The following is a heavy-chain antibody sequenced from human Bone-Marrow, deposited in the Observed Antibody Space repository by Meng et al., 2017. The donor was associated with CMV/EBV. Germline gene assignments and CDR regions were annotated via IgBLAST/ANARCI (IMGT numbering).Heavy chain of an antibody. CDR3: ARDQGAVYYDSSGYYRGLGAFDI. CDR1: GSTFSDYY. Sequence: GESLKISCAASGSTFSDYYMNWVRQAPGKGLEWVSSISSSSTIYYADSVKGRFTISRDNAKNSLYLQMNSLRAEDTAVYYCARDQGAVYYDSSGYYRGLGAFDIWGQGTMVTVSS. D-gene: IGHD3-22*01. V-gene: IGHV3-69-1*01. CDR2: ISSSSTI. J-gene: IGHJ3*02.